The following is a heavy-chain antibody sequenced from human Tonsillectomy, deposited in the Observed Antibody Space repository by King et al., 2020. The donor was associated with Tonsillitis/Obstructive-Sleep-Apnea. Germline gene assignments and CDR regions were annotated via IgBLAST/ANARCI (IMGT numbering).Heavy chain of an antibody. V-gene: IGHV3-11*05. D-gene: IGHD6-13*01. CDR3: ARDHNGRIAAAGTPI. CDR2: ISSSSSYT. J-gene: IGHJ3*02. CDR1: GFTFSDYY. Sequence: VQLVESGGGLVKPGGSLRLSCAASGFTFSDYYMSWIRQAPGKGLEWVSYISSSSSYTNYADSVKGRFTISRDNAKNSPYLQMNSLRAEDTAVYYCARDHNGRIAAAGTPIWGQGTMVTVSS.